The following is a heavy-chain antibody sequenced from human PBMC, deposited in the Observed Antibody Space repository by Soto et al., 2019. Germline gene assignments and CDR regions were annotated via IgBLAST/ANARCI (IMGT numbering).Heavy chain of an antibody. Sequence: ASVKVSCKASGYTFTSYGISWVRQAPGQGLEWMGWISAGNGNTNYSQKFQGRVTITRDTSASTAYMGLSSLRSEDTAVYYCARTPPAVAGTPAFDYWGQGTLVTVSS. CDR1: GYTFTSYG. J-gene: IGHJ4*02. D-gene: IGHD6-19*01. CDR2: ISAGNGNT. V-gene: IGHV1-18*01. CDR3: ARTPPAVAGTPAFDY.